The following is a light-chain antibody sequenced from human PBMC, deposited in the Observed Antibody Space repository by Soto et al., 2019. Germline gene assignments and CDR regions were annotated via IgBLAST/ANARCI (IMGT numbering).Light chain of an antibody. J-gene: IGKJ1*01. V-gene: IGKV3-20*01. CDR2: GTS. Sequence: EMVLTQSPGTLSLSPGERATLSCRASQSLSSSYLAWYQQKPGQAPRLLIYGTSIRATGIPDRFSGSGSGTDFTHTITRLEPEDFAVYYCQRFGTSPPWTFGQGTKVEFK. CDR1: QSLSSSY. CDR3: QRFGTSPPWT.